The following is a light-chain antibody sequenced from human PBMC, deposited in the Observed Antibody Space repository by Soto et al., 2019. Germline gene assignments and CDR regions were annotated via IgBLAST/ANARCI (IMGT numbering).Light chain of an antibody. Sequence: QSVLTQPPSAYGSPGQSVTISCTGTSSDVGGFNYVSWYQHHPGKAPKLIIYEVNTRPSGVPDRFSGSKSGSTASLTVSGLQAEDEADYYCTSYAGSGSVFGTGTKLNVL. J-gene: IGLJ1*01. CDR1: SSDVGGFNY. V-gene: IGLV2-8*01. CDR3: TSYAGSGSV. CDR2: EVN.